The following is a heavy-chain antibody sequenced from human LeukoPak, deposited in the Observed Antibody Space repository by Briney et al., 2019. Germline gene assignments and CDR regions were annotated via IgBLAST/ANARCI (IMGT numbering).Heavy chain of an antibody. CDR1: GFTFSDYW. Sequence: GGSLRLSCAVSGFTFSDYWMSWVRQAPGKGLEWVANIKQDGSEKYFVKSVEGRFTISRDNAENSLYLQMNSLRAEDTAVYYCATCYNDDYGYFQRWGQGTLVTVSS. V-gene: IGHV3-7*01. D-gene: IGHD4-17*01. J-gene: IGHJ1*01. CDR2: IKQDGSEK. CDR3: ATCYNDDYGYFQR.